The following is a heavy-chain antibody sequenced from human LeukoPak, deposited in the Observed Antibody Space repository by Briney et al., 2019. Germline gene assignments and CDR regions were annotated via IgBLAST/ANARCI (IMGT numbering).Heavy chain of an antibody. J-gene: IGHJ3*02. D-gene: IGHD6-13*01. CDR1: GFTFDDYA. CDR2: ISWNSGSI. CDR3: ARGLEQQLVLGAFDI. V-gene: IGHV3-9*01. Sequence: PGGSLRLSCAASGFTFDDYAMHWVRQAPGKGLEGVSGISWNSGSIGYADSVKGRFTISRDNAKNSLYLQMNSLRAEDTAVYYCARGLEQQLVLGAFDIWGQGTMVTVSS.